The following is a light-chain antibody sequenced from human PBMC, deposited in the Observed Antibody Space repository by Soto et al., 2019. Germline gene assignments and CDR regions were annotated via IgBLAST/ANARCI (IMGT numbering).Light chain of an antibody. V-gene: IGLV2-11*01. CDR3: SSYAGNYTLD. J-gene: IGLJ2*01. CDR2: DVN. CDR1: SRDVGTYNS. Sequence: QSVLTQPRSVSGSPGQSVTISCTGTSRDVGTYNSVSWYQQHPGKAPKLMIYDVNKRPSGVPDRFSGSMSGNTASLTISGLQADDEADYHCSSYAGNYTLDFGGGTKVTVL.